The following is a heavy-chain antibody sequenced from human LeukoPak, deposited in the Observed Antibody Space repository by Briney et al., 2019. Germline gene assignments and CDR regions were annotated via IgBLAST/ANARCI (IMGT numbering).Heavy chain of an antibody. D-gene: IGHD1-26*01. V-gene: IGHV1-69*05. J-gene: IGHJ4*02. Sequence: SVKVSCKASGGTFSSYAISWVRQAPGQGLEWMGGIIPIFGTANYAQRFQGRVTITTDESTSAAYMELSSLRSEDTAVYYCAVSSGSYLSPDYWGQGTLVTVSS. CDR2: IIPIFGTA. CDR3: AVSSGSYLSPDY. CDR1: GGTFSSYA.